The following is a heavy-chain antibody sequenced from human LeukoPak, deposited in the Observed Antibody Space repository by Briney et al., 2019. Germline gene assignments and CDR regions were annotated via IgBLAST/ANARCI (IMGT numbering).Heavy chain of an antibody. CDR2: IRSKAYGGTT. J-gene: IGHJ6*02. V-gene: IGHV3-49*04. D-gene: IGHD3-10*01. Sequence: GGSLRLSWTAAGFNFGDYAMSWVRQAPGKGLEWVGFIRSKAYGGTTEYAASVKGRFTISRDDSKSIAYLQMNSLKTEDTAVYYCTLDYYGSGSYYNGYYYGMDVWGQGTTVTVSS. CDR1: GFNFGDYA. CDR3: TLDYYGSGSYYNGYYYGMDV.